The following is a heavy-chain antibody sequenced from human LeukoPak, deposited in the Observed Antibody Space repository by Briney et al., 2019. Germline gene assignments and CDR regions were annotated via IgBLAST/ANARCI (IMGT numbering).Heavy chain of an antibody. Sequence: GGSLRLSCEVSGFTFSSYWMHWVRQVAGKGPVWVSRINTGGSIRDYADFVKGRFTISRDDAKNTLYLQMNGLRTEDTAVYYCAAGAYWGQGTQVADSS. CDR3: AAGAY. V-gene: IGHV3-74*01. CDR2: INTGGSIR. J-gene: IGHJ4*02. CDR1: GFTFSSYW. D-gene: IGHD1-26*01.